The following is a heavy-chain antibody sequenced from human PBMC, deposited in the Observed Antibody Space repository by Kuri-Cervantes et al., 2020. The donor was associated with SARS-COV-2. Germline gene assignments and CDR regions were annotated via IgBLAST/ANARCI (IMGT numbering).Heavy chain of an antibody. CDR2: IIPIVGVP. J-gene: IGHJ4*02. Sequence: SVKVSCKTSGGSFSSYAISWVRQAPGQGLEWMGRIIPIVGVPNYAQNFQGRVTITADTSTSTAYVELSSLRSEDTAVYHCGRETSRTSGTVYYFDYWGQGTLVTVSS. CDR1: GGSFSSYA. V-gene: IGHV1-69*04. D-gene: IGHD6-19*01. CDR3: GRETSRTSGTVYYFDY.